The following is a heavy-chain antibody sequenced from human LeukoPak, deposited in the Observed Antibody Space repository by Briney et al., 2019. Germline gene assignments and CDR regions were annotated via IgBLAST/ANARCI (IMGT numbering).Heavy chain of an antibody. D-gene: IGHD5-18*01. CDR1: GGSISTSSYY. CDR2: VYYSGST. Sequence: SETLSLTCTVSGGSISTSSYYWGWIRQPPGKGLEGIGSVYYSGSTYYNPSLKSRVTISVDTSKNQFSLKLRSVTAADTAVYYCARGQYSSGPWGYWGQGTLVTVSS. J-gene: IGHJ4*02. V-gene: IGHV4-39*07. CDR3: ARGQYSSGPWGY.